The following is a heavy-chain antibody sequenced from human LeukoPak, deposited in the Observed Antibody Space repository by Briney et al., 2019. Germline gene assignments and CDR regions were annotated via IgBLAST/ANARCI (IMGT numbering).Heavy chain of an antibody. J-gene: IGHJ4*02. D-gene: IGHD6-13*01. V-gene: IGHV3-69-1*02. CDR1: GFTFSDYY. CDR3: ARDMVLGLYSSSWSLF. Sequence: PGGSLRLSCAASGFTFSDYYMNWVPQAPGKGLEWVSSISTSRTIYYADSVKGRFTISRDNVKNSLYLQVNSLRAEDTAVYFCARDMVLGLYSSSWSLFWGQGTLVTVSS. CDR2: ISTSRTI.